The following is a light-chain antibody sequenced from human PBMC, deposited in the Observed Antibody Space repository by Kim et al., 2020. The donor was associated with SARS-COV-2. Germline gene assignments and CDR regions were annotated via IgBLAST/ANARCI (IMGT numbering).Light chain of an antibody. J-gene: IGLJ2*01. CDR3: HSYDSINYLV. V-gene: IGLV6-57*03. CDR1: SDDIASSY. CDR2: EDS. Sequence: TVTISCPRTSDDIASSYVHWYQQRPRSAPTIVIYEDSRSPSWVPARFSGSFDSSANSASLTISGLRTEDDADYYCHSYDSINYLVFGGGTQLTVL.